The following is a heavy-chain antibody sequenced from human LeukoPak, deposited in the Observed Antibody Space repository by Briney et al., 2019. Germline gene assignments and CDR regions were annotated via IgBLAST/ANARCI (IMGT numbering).Heavy chain of an antibody. CDR2: INHSGST. J-gene: IGHJ4*02. V-gene: IGHV4-34*01. D-gene: IGHD2-2*01. CDR1: GGSFSGYY. CDR3: ARGKAGDCSSTSCPKGYFDY. Sequence: PSETLSLTCAVYGGSFSGYYWSWLRQPPGKGLEWIGEINHSGSTNYNPSLKSRVTISVDTSKNQFSLKLSSVTAADTAVYYCARGKAGDCSSTSCPKGYFDYWGQGTLVTVSS.